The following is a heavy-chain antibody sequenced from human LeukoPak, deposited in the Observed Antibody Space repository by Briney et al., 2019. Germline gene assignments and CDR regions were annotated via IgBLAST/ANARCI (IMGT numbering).Heavy chain of an antibody. CDR2: ISPSGGST. CDR3: AKGRDSSGHNTYDAFDI. D-gene: IGHD3-22*01. Sequence: PGGSLRLSCAASGLTSSTYAMSWGRQAPGKGPEWVSFISPSGGSTYYADSVKGRFTISRDNSKNTLYLQMNSLRAEDTAVYYCAKGRDSSGHNTYDAFDIWGQGTTVTVSS. CDR1: GLTSSTYA. V-gene: IGHV3-23*01. J-gene: IGHJ3*02.